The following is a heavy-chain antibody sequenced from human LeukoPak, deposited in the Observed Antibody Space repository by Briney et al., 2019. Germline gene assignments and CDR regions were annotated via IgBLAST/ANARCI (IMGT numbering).Heavy chain of an antibody. V-gene: IGHV3-73*01. Sequence: PGGSLRLSCAASGFTFSGSAMHWVRQASGKGLEWVGRIRSKANSYATAYAASVKGRFTISRDDSKNTAYLQMNSLKTEDTAVYYCTLYKDDSYGHLLTFDYWGQGTLVTVSS. CDR3: TLYKDDSYGHLLTFDY. CDR1: GFTFSGSA. J-gene: IGHJ4*02. CDR2: IRSKANSYAT. D-gene: IGHD5-18*01.